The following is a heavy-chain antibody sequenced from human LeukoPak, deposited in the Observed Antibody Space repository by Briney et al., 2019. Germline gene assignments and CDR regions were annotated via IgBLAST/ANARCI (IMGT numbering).Heavy chain of an antibody. D-gene: IGHD3-22*01. V-gene: IGHV1-69*05. Sequence: SVKVSCKAVGGTFSSYAISWVRRAPGEGLEWMGRIIPIFGTANYAQKLQGRVMSTTDESTSTAYMELSSLRSEDTAVYYCARDSDDSSGYYSFDYWGQGTLVTVSS. CDR1: GGTFSSYA. CDR2: IIPIFGTA. J-gene: IGHJ4*02. CDR3: ARDSDDSSGYYSFDY.